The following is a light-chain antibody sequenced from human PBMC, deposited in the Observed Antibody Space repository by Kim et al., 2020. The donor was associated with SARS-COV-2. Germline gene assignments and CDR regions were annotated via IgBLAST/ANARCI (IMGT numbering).Light chain of an antibody. V-gene: IGLV3-1*01. CDR1: KLGDKY. Sequence: SYELTQPPSVSVSPGQTASITCSGDKLGDKYACWYQQKPGQSPVLVIYQDSKRPSGIPERFSGSNSGNTATLTISGTQAMDEAGYYRQALDSSTGGVFGTGTKVTVL. CDR2: QDS. J-gene: IGLJ1*01. CDR3: QALDSSTGGV.